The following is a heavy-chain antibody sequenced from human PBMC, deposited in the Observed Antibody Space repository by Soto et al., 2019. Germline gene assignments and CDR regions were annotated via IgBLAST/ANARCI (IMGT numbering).Heavy chain of an antibody. Sequence: QVQLVQSGAEVKKPGASVKVSCKASGYIFTRYAIHWVRQAPGQGLEWMGWINAGNGDTKYSQNFQGRVTLTRDTSASTDYMELSSLRSEDTAVYYCTREDHWGQGTLVTVSS. CDR3: TREDH. J-gene: IGHJ4*02. V-gene: IGHV1-3*01. CDR1: GYIFTRYA. CDR2: INAGNGDT.